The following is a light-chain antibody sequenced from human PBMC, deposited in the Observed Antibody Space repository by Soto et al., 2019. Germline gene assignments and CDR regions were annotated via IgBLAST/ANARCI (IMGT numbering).Light chain of an antibody. Sequence: EIVLTQSPCTLSLSPGERATLSCRTSQGVNNNYLAWYQQKPGQAPRLVIYGASSRATGIPVRFSGSGSGTEFTLTISSLQSEDFAVYYCQQYNDWPTWTFGQGTKVDIK. J-gene: IGKJ1*01. CDR2: GAS. V-gene: IGKV3-15*01. CDR3: QQYNDWPTWT. CDR1: QGVNNN.